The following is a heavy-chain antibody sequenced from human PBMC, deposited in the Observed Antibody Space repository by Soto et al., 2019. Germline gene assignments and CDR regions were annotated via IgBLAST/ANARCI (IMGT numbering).Heavy chain of an antibody. J-gene: IGHJ4*02. V-gene: IGHV4-34*01. CDR2: INHSGST. CDR1: GGSFSGYY. CDR3: ARGLRQNYDSSGYYDLDY. Sequence: KPSETLSLTCAVYGGSFSGYYWSWIRQPPGKGLEWIGEINHSGSTNYNPSLKSRVTISVDTSKNQFSLKLSSVTAADTAVYYCARGLRQNYDSSGYYDLDYWGQGTLVTVSS. D-gene: IGHD3-22*01.